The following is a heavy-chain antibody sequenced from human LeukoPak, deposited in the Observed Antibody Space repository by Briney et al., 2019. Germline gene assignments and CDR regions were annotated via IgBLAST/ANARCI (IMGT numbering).Heavy chain of an antibody. D-gene: IGHD3-10*01. CDR3: ARLKRVVRGFDY. V-gene: IGHV4-39*01. Sequence: SETLSLTCTVSGGSFSSSSYYWGWIRQPPGKGLEWIGSIYYSGSTYYNPSLKSRVTVSVDTSKNQFSLKLSSVTAADTAVYYCARLKRVVRGFDYWGQGTLVTVSS. CDR2: IYYSGST. CDR1: GGSFSSSSYY. J-gene: IGHJ4*02.